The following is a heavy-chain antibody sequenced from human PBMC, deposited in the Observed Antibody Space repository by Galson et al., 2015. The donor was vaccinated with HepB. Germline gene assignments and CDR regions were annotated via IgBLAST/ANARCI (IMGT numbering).Heavy chain of an antibody. CDR1: GYTLTELS. CDR2: FDPEDGET. CDR3: ATESIAVAGVRGAFDI. Sequence: SVKVSCKVSGYTLTELSMHWVRQAPGKGLEWMGGFDPEDGETIYAQKFQGRVTMTEDTSTDTAYMELSSLRSEDTAVYYCATESIAVAGVRGAFDIWGQGTMVTVSS. D-gene: IGHD6-19*01. J-gene: IGHJ3*02. V-gene: IGHV1-24*01.